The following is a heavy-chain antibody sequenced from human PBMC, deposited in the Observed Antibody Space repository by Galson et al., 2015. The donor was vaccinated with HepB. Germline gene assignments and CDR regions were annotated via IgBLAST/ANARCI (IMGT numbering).Heavy chain of an antibody. D-gene: IGHD3-10*01. J-gene: IGHJ4*02. CDR1: GFTVSSNH. CDR2: IYSGGNT. Sequence: SLRLSCAASGFTVSSNHMSWVRQAPGKGLEWVSVIYSGGNTYYADSVKGRFTISRDNSKNTLYLQMNSLRAEDTAVYYCARGETNTMVRGGDFDYWGQGTLVTVSS. CDR3: ARGETNTMVRGGDFDY. V-gene: IGHV3-53*01.